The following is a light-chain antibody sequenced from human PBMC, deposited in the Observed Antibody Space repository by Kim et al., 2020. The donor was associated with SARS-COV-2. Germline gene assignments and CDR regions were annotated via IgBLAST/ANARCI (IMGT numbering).Light chain of an antibody. V-gene: IGKV1-39*01. CDR2: AAS. CDR1: QAISSY. Sequence: ASVGDSVTSTCRASQAISSYLNWYQHKPGEAPKLLIHAASGLQGGVPSRFAASGSGTDFILTISSVQPEDFATYYCQQSFDFAVTFGGGTKVDIK. J-gene: IGKJ4*01. CDR3: QQSFDFAVT.